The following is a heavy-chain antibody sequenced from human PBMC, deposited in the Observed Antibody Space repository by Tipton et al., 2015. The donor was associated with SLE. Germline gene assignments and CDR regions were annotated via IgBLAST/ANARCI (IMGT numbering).Heavy chain of an antibody. J-gene: IGHJ4*02. Sequence: TLSLTCTVSGASISSGSSYWSWIRQPAGKGLEWIGYIYYSGSTNYNPSLKSRVTISVDTSKNQFSLKLSSVTAADTAVYYCARHRVGATYYFDYWGQGTLVTVSS. CDR3: ARHRVGATYYFDY. D-gene: IGHD1-26*01. V-gene: IGHV4-61*09. CDR1: GASISSGSSY. CDR2: IYYSGST.